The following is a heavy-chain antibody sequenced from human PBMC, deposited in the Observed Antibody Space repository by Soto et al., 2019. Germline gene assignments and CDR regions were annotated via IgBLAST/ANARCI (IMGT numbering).Heavy chain of an antibody. CDR3: AIDSWYFDH. D-gene: IGHD6-13*01. Sequence: PGGSLRLSCEASGFVFTNFWTHWVRHVPGKGLVWVARIDTSGHSTNYAESVKGRFTISRDNAKNTVSLQMNSLRVEDTGVYYCAIDSWYFDHWSQCSQVTVSS. J-gene: IGHJ4*02. V-gene: IGHV3-74*01. CDR1: GFVFTNFW. CDR2: IDTSGHST.